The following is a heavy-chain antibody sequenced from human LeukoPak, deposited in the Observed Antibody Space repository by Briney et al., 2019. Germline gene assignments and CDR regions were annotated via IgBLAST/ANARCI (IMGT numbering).Heavy chain of an antibody. Sequence: GGSLRLSCAASGFTFSSYGMHWVRQAPGKGLEWVAVIWYDGSNKYYADSVKGRFTISRDNSKNTLYLQMNSLRAEDTAVYYCARDLPGGLKAFDIWGQGTMVTVSS. D-gene: IGHD3-16*01. V-gene: IGHV3-33*01. CDR3: ARDLPGGLKAFDI. CDR1: GFTFSSYG. J-gene: IGHJ3*02. CDR2: IWYDGSNK.